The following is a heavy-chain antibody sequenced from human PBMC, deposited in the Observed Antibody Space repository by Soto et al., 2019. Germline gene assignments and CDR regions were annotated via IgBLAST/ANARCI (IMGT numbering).Heavy chain of an antibody. CDR2: ISAYNGNT. CDR3: ARDVCGVYCSGGNWGEP. V-gene: IGHV1-18*01. D-gene: IGHD2-15*01. CDR1: GYTFTSYG. J-gene: IGHJ5*02. Sequence: ASVKVSCKASGYTFTSYGISWVRQAPGQGLEWMGWISAYNGNTNYAQELQGRVTMTTDTSTSTAYMELRSLRSDDTAVYYCARDVCGVYCSGGNWGEPWGQGTLVTV.